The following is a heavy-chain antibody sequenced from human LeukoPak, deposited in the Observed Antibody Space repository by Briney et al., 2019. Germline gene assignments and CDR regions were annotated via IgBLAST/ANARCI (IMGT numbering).Heavy chain of an antibody. CDR3: ARAGYSGYDFWGYNWFDP. J-gene: IGHJ5*02. CDR2: IYYSGST. CDR1: GSSISSYY. V-gene: IGHV4-59*01. Sequence: PSETLSLTCTVSGSSISSYYWSWIRQPPGKGLEWIGYIYYSGSTNYNPSLKSRVTISVDTSKNQFSLKLSSVTAADTAVYYCARAGYSGYDFWGYNWFDPWGQGTLVTVSS. D-gene: IGHD5-12*01.